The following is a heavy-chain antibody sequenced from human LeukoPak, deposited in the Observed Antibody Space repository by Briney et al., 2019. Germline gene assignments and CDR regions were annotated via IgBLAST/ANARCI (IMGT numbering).Heavy chain of an antibody. Sequence: SGGSLRHSCAASGVTLSIYGMHWVRQAPGKGLEWVAVISYDGSHKYNADSVKGRLTISRDNSKNTLYLQMNSLRAEDTAVYYCAKGSETATVTPLLGYWGQGTLVTVSS. D-gene: IGHD4-17*01. CDR1: GVTLSIYG. CDR2: ISYDGSHK. V-gene: IGHV3-30*18. J-gene: IGHJ4*02. CDR3: AKGSETATVTPLLGY.